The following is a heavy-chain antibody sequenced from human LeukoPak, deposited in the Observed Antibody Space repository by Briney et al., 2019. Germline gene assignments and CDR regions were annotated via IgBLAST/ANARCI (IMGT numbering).Heavy chain of an antibody. CDR1: GFTFSSYW. J-gene: IGHJ6*02. CDR3: ARSTLMDV. Sequence: LAGRSLRLSCAASGFTFSSYWMSWVRQAPGKGLEWVANIKEDVREKYYADSVKGRFTISRDNAKNSLYLQMNNLSAEDTAGDDCARSTLMDVWGQGTTVTVSS. V-gene: IGHV3-7*04. CDR2: IKEDVREK.